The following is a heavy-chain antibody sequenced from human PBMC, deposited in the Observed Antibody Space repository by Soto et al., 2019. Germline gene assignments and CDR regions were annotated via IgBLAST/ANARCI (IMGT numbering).Heavy chain of an antibody. CDR3: ARDSGSYDSDV. D-gene: IGHD5-12*01. V-gene: IGHV3-48*01. CDR1: GFTFSRYN. Sequence: EVHVVESGGGLVQPGGSLRLSCAASGFTFSRYNMNWVRQAPGKGLEWVSYIGTSSSPIYYADSVKGRFTISGDNAKNSLYLQMDSLRAEDTAVYYCARDSGSYDSDVWGKGTTVTVSS. CDR2: IGTSSSPI. J-gene: IGHJ6*04.